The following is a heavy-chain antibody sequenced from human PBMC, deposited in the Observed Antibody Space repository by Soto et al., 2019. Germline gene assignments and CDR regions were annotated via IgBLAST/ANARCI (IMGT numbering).Heavy chain of an antibody. CDR3: ARISRFLEWLSPQGYYYYYMDV. D-gene: IGHD3-3*01. CDR1: GGSISSYY. V-gene: IGHV4-59*01. J-gene: IGHJ6*03. CDR2: IYYSGST. Sequence: SETLSLTCTVSGGSISSYYWSWIRQPPGKGLEWIGYIYYSGSTNYNPSLKSRVTISVDTSKNQFSLKLSSVTAADTAVYYCARISRFLEWLSPQGYYYYYMDVWGKGTTVTVS.